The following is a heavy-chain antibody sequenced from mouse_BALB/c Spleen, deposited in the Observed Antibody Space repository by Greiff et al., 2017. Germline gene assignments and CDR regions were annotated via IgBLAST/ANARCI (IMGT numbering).Heavy chain of an antibody. J-gene: IGHJ2*01. D-gene: IGHD6-5*01. Sequence: VHVKHSGAELVKPGASVKLSCTASGFNIKDTYMHWVKQRPEQGLEWIGRIDPANGNTKYDPKFQGKATITADTSSNTAYLQLSSLTSEDTAVYYCASLSPFDYWGQGTTLTVSS. CDR1: GFNIKDTY. CDR3: ASLSPFDY. V-gene: IGHV14-3*02. CDR2: IDPANGNT.